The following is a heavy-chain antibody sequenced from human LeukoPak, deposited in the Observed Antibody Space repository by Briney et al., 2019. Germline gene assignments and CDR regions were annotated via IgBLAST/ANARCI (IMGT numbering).Heavy chain of an antibody. CDR1: GGSFSGYY. CDR3: AIRGAYCSSTSCYTSFDY. CDR2: INHSGST. J-gene: IGHJ4*02. D-gene: IGHD2-2*02. Sequence: SETLSLTCAVYGGSFSGYYWSWIRQPPGKGLEWIGEINHSGSTNYNPSLKSRVTISVDTSKNQFSLKLSSVTAADTAVYYCAIRGAYCSSTSCYTSFDYWGQGTLITVSS. V-gene: IGHV4-34*01.